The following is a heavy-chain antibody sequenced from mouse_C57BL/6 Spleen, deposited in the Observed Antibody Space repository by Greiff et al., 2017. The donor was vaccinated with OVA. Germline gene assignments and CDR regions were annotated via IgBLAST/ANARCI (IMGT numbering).Heavy chain of an antibody. J-gene: IGHJ1*03. V-gene: IGHV5-4*03. CDR2: ISDGGSYT. CDR1: GFTFSSYA. Sequence: EVKLVESGGGLVKPGGSLKLSCAASGFTFSSYAMSWVRQTPEKRLEWVATISDGGSYTYYPDNVKGRFTISRDNAKNNLYLQMSHLKSEDTAMYYCARGGDFSTIVTTRYFDVWGTGTTVTVSS. CDR3: ARGGDFSTIVTTRYFDV. D-gene: IGHD2-5*01.